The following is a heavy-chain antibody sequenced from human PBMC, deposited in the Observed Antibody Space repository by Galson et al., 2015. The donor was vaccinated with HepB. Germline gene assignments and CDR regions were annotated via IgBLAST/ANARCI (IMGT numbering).Heavy chain of an antibody. CDR1: GFTFTSSA. J-gene: IGHJ4*02. V-gene: IGHV1-58*01. CDR2: IVVGSGNT. D-gene: IGHD3-9*01. CDR3: AVTPRGILTGYPPFFDY. Sequence: SVKVSCKASGFTFTSSAVQWVRQARGQRLEWIGWIVVGSGNTNYAQKFQERVTITRDMSTSTAYMELSRLSSEDTAVYHCAVTPRGILTGYPPFFDYWGQGTLVTVSS.